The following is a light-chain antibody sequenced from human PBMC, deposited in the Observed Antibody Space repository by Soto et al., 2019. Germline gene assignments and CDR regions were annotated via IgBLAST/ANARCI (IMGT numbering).Light chain of an antibody. CDR2: DVS. V-gene: IGLV2-18*02. J-gene: IGLJ1*01. CDR1: SSDVGSYNR. Sequence: QSVLTQPPSVSGSPGQSVAISCTGNSSDVGSYNRVSWYQQPPGTAPKLMIYDVSNRPSGVPNRFSGSKSGNTASLTISGLQAEDEADYYCSSYTSSSTSLYVFGTGTKVTVL. CDR3: SSYTSSSTSLYV.